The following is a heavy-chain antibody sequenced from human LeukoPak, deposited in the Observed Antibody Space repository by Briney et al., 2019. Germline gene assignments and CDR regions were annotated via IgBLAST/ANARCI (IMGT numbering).Heavy chain of an antibody. CDR2: ITRSGSTT. CDR3: ARDMAAAGDY. V-gene: IGHV3-48*03. D-gene: IGHD6-13*01. CDR1: GFTFSLYE. Sequence: GGSLRLSCAAAGFTFSLYEMTWVRQAPGKGLEWVSYITRSGSTTYYADSVKGRFTISRDNAKNSLYLQMNSPTTEDTAVYYWARDMAAAGDYWGQGTLVTVSS. J-gene: IGHJ4*02.